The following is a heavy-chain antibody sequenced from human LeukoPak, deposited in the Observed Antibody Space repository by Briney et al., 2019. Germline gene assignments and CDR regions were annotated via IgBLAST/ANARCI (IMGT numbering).Heavy chain of an antibody. Sequence: SETLSLTCAVYGGSFSGYYWSWIRQPPGKGLEWIGEINHSGSTNYNPSLKSRVTISLDTSKNQFSLKLSSVTAADTAVYYCARAYYDSSGYIDYWGQGTLVTVSS. CDR2: INHSGST. CDR1: GGSFSGYY. J-gene: IGHJ4*02. V-gene: IGHV4-34*01. D-gene: IGHD3-22*01. CDR3: ARAYYDSSGYIDY.